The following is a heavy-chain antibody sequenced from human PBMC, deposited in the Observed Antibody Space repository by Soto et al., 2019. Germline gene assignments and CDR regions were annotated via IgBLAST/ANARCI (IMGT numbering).Heavy chain of an antibody. CDR1: RGYVNTFH. Sequence: SETLSLTCTVSRGYVNTFHWSWVRQPAGKGLEWIGRIFPNGNTDYSPSLKSRVTISVDTSKNQFSLKLSSVTAADTAVYYCARSEGGFWSGYYLYYYYYGMDVWGQGTTVTVSS. V-gene: IGHV4-4*07. J-gene: IGHJ6*02. D-gene: IGHD3-3*01. CDR2: IFPNGNT. CDR3: ARSEGGFWSGYYLYYYYYGMDV.